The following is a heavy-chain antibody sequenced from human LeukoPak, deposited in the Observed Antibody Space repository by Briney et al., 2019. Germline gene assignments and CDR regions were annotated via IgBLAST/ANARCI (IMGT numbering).Heavy chain of an antibody. J-gene: IGHJ6*02. V-gene: IGHV4-34*01. D-gene: IGHD2-2*01. CDR3: ARYCSSTSCYPYYYGMDV. CDR2: INHSGST. CDR1: GFTVSSNY. Sequence: GSLRLSCAASGFTVSSNYMSWVRQAPGKGLEWIGEINHSGSTNYNPSLKSRVIISVDTSKNQFSLKLSSVTAADTAVYYCARYCSSTSCYPYYYGMDVWGQGTTVTVSS.